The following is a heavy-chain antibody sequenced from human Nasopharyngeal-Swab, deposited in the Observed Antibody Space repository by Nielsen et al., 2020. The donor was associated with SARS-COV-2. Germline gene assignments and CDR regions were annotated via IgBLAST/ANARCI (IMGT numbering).Heavy chain of an antibody. J-gene: IGHJ4*02. D-gene: IGHD4-23*01. CDR2: ITWNSGSI. CDR1: GFTFDDYA. Sequence: GGSLRLSCAASGFTFDDYAMHWVRQAPGKGLEWVSGITWNSGSIGYADSVKGRFTISRDNAKNSLYLQMDSLRIEDTALCYCARGHGGNPRLDYWGQGTPVTVSS. CDR3: ARGHGGNPRLDY. V-gene: IGHV3-9*01.